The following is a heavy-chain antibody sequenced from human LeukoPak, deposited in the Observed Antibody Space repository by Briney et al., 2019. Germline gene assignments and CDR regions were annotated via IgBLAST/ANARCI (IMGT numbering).Heavy chain of an antibody. CDR3: TTRSYSPVFDY. D-gene: IGHD1-26*01. V-gene: IGHV3-15*01. J-gene: IGHJ4*02. CDR2: IKSKTDGYTT. Sequence: GGSLRLSCAASGFTFSNACMSWVRQAPEKGLEWVGRIKSKTDGYTTDYAEPVKGRSTISRDDTKNMQYHQLNTVNTADTAGYYCTTRSYSPVFDYWGQGTLVTVCS. CDR1: GFTFSNAC.